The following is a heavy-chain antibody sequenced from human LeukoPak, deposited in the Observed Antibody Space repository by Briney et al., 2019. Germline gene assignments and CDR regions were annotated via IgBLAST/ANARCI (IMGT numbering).Heavy chain of an antibody. CDR2: IIPIFGTA. D-gene: IGHD1/OR15-1a*01. Sequence: SVKVSCKASGGTFSSYAISWVRQAPGQGLEWMGGIIPIFGTANYAQKFQGRVTITADESTSTAYMELSSLRSEDTAVYYCARGGTQWTDAFDIWGQGTMVTVSS. CDR3: ARGGTQWTDAFDI. V-gene: IGHV1-69*01. CDR1: GGTFSSYA. J-gene: IGHJ3*02.